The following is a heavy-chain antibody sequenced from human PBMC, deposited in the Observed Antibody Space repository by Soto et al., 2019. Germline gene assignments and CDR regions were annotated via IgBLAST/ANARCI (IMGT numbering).Heavy chain of an antibody. CDR2: INHSGST. CDR1: GRSFSGYY. V-gene: IGHV4-34*01. Sequence: SETLSLTCAVYGRSFSGYYWTWIRQPPGKGLEWIGEINHSGSTNYNPSLKSRVTISVDTSKNQFSLKLSSVTGADTAVYYCARGGYSSSWCRSFYYYYGMDVWGQGTTVTVSS. D-gene: IGHD6-13*01. CDR3: ARGGYSSSWCRSFYYYYGMDV. J-gene: IGHJ6*02.